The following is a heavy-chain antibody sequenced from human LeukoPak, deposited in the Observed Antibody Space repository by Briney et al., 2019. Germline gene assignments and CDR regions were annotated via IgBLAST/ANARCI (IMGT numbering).Heavy chain of an antibody. J-gene: IGHJ4*02. CDR2: IGLSGSPL. CDR3: ARKDFSSGSFSY. D-gene: IGHD3-22*01. CDR1: GFPFSRFY. Sequence: GGSLRLSCAVSGFPFSRFYMSWIRQAPGKGLEWISHIGLSGSPLDYADSVKGRFTISRDNAKNSLYLDMNSLRAEDTAVYYCARKDFSSGSFSYWGQGTLVTVSS. V-gene: IGHV3-11*04.